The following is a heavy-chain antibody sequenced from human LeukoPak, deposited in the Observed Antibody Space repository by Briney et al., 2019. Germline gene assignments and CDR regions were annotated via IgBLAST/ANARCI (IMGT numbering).Heavy chain of an antibody. CDR1: GFTFSSYS. J-gene: IGHJ4*02. D-gene: IGHD3-22*01. V-gene: IGHV3-21*01. CDR2: ISSSSGYI. CDR3: ARELDYYDSSGYYYPSGFDY. Sequence: GGSLRLSCAASGFTFSSYSMNWVRQAPGKGLEWVSSISSSSGYIYYADSVKGRFTISRDNAKNSLYLHMDSLRAEDTAVYYCARELDYYDSSGYYYPSGFDYWGQGTLVTVSS.